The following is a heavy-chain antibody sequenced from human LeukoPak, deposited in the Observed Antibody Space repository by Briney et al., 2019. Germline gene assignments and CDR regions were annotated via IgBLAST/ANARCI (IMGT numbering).Heavy chain of an antibody. CDR1: GFTFSSYE. CDR3: ARDPYYMDV. J-gene: IGHJ6*03. V-gene: IGHV3-48*03. CDR2: ISSSGSTI. Sequence: GGSLRLSCAASGFTFSSYEMNWVRQAPGKGLEWVSYISSSGSTIYYADSVKGRFTISRDNAKNSLSLQMNSLRAEDTAVYYCARDPYYMDVWGKGTTVTVSS.